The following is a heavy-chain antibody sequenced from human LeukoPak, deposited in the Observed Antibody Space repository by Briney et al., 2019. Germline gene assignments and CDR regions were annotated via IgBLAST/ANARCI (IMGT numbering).Heavy chain of an antibody. CDR2: ISSSSSYI. D-gene: IGHD5-24*01. J-gene: IGHJ3*02. V-gene: IGHV3-21*01. CDR3: ARRKEMETLGEAFDI. Sequence: SGGSLRLSCAASGFTFSSYSMNWVRQAPGKGLKWVSSISSSSSYIYYADSVKGRFTISRDNAKNSLYLQMNSLRAEDTAVYYCARRKEMETLGEAFDIWGQGTMVTVSS. CDR1: GFTFSSYS.